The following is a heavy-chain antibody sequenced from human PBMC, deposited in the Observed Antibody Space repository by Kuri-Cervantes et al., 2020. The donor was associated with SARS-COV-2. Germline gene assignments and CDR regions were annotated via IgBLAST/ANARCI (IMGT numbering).Heavy chain of an antibody. D-gene: IGHD5-24*01. Sequence: SQTLSLTRAVYGGSFSGYYWSWIRQPAGRGLEWIGRIYTSGSTNYNPSLKSRVTMSVDTSKNQFSLKLSSVTAADTAVYYCTRVGRDGYKGAFDIWGQGTMVTVSS. V-gene: IGHV4-59*10. CDR3: TRVGRDGYKGAFDI. CDR1: GGSFSGYY. J-gene: IGHJ3*02. CDR2: IYTSGST.